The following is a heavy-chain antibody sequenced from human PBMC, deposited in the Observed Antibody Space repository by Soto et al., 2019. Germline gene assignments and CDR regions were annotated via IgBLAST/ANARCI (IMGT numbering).Heavy chain of an antibody. CDR1: GYTFTSYA. CDR3: ARGTCSGGSCYSFHFDY. D-gene: IGHD2-15*01. Sequence: QVQLVQSGAEVKKPGASVKVSCKASGYTFTSYAMHWVRQAPGQRLEWMGWINAANGNTIYSQKFQGRVTITRDTSASTAYIALSSLRSEDTAVYYCARGTCSGGSCYSFHFDYWGQGTLVTVSS. J-gene: IGHJ4*02. V-gene: IGHV1-3*01. CDR2: INAANGNT.